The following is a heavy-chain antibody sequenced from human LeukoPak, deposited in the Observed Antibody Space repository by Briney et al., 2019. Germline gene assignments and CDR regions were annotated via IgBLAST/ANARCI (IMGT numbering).Heavy chain of an antibody. D-gene: IGHD6-19*01. CDR3: AKDGQWLVHYFDY. V-gene: IGHV4-59*01. Sequence: SETLSLTCTVSGGSINNYYWSWIRQPPGKGLEWIGYIYYTGSTNYNPSLKSRVTISVGTSKRQFSLKLNSVTAADTAVYYCAKDGQWLVHYFDYWGQGTLVTVSS. CDR1: GGSINNYY. CDR2: IYYTGST. J-gene: IGHJ4*02.